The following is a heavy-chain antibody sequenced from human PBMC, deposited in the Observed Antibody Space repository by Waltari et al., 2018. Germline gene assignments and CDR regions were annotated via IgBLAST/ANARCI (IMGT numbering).Heavy chain of an antibody. J-gene: IGHJ2*01. D-gene: IGHD4-17*01. CDR1: GFTFSMYW. CDR2: SNGDGGST. V-gene: IGHV3-74*01. CDR3: ARGARRTTVTTGWWYFDL. Sequence: EVQLVESGGGLVQPGGSLRLSCAASGFTFSMYWMHWVGQAPGKGLVWVSRSNGDGGSTNYAESVKGRFTISKDNAKNTVYLQMNSLRAEDTAIYYCARGARRTTVTTGWWYFDLWGRGTLVTVSS.